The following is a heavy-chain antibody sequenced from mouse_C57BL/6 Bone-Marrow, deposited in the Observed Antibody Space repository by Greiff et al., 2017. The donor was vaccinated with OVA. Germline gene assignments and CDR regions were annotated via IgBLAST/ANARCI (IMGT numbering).Heavy chain of an antibody. D-gene: IGHD1-1*01. J-gene: IGHJ2*01. CDR3: ARITAVVPDLDY. V-gene: IGHV1-42*01. CDR2: INPSTGGT. Sequence: EVQLQQSGPELVKPGASVKISCKASGYSFTGYYMNWVKQSPEKSLEWIGAINPSTGGTTYNQKFKAKATLTVDQSSSTAYMQLKSLTSEDSAVDYCARITAVVPDLDYWGQGTTLTVSS. CDR1: GYSFTGYY.